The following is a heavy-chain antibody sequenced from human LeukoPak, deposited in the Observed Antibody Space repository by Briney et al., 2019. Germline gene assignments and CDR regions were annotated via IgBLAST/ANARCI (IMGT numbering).Heavy chain of an antibody. CDR3: ASMSGYRDY. J-gene: IGHJ4*02. V-gene: IGHV4-61*02. Sequence: SETLSLTCTVSGGSISSSSYYWSWIRQPAGKGLEWIGRIYTSGSTNYNPSLKSRVTISVDTSKNQFSLKLSSVTAADTAVYYCASMSGYRDYWGQGTLVTVSS. CDR2: IYTSGST. CDR1: GGSISSSSYY. D-gene: IGHD3-3*01.